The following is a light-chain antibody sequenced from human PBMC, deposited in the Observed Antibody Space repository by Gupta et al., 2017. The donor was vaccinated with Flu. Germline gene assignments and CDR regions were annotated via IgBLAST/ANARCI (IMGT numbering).Light chain of an antibody. CDR1: QSVNSN. V-gene: IGKV3-15*01. CDR3: QQYNNWPET. J-gene: IGKJ1*01. CDR2: GAF. Sequence: PATLSVSPGERATLSCRASQSVNSNLAWYQQRPGQAPRLLISGAFTRATDIPTRFSGSGSGTEFSLTISSLQSEDSAVYYCQQYNNWPETFGQGTKVEIK.